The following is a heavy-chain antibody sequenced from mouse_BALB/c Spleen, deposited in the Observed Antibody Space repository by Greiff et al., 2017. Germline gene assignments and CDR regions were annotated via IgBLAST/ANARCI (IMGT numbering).Heavy chain of an antibody. Sequence: EVQLQQSGGGLVQPGGSLKLSCAASGFTFSSYGMSWVRQTPDKRLELVATINSNGGSTYYPDSVKGRFPISRDNAKNTLYLQMSSLTSEDTAMYYCARGGENYRYDEGFDYWGQGTTLTVSS. J-gene: IGHJ2*01. CDR3: ARGGENYRYDEGFDY. CDR1: GFTFSSYG. D-gene: IGHD2-14*01. V-gene: IGHV5-6-3*01. CDR2: INSNGGST.